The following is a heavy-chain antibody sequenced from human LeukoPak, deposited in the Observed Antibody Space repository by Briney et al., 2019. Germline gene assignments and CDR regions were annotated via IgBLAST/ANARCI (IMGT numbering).Heavy chain of an antibody. CDR2: ISSSSSYI. CDR3: ARDLRSSGYYAFDY. D-gene: IGHD3-22*01. V-gene: IGHV3-21*01. J-gene: IGHJ4*02. CDR1: GFTFSSYS. Sequence: PGGSLRLSCSASGFTFSSYSRNWVRRAAGKGLEWGSCISSSSSYIYYGDSVKGRFTTSRDNAKNSLYLQMNSLRAEDTAVYYCARDLRSSGYYAFDYWGQGTLVTVSS.